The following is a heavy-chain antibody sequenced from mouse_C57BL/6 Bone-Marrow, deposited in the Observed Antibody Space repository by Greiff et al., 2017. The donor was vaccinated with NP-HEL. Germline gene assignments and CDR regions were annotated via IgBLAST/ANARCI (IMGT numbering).Heavy chain of an antibody. V-gene: IGHV14-4*01. J-gene: IGHJ1*03. D-gene: IGHD1-1*01. Sequence: VQLQQSGAELVRPGASVKLSCTASGFNIKDDYMHWVKQRPEQGLEWIGWIDPENGDTEYASKFQGKATITADTSSNTAYLQLSSLTSEDTAVYYCTTTTVVSYWYFEVWGTGTTVTVSS. CDR3: TTTTVVSYWYFEV. CDR1: GFNIKDDY. CDR2: IDPENGDT.